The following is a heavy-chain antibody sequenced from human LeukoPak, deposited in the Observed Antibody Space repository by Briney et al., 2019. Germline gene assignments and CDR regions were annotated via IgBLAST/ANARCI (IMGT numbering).Heavy chain of an antibody. V-gene: IGHV3-23*01. Sequence: AGGSLRLSCAASGFTFSSYAMSWVRQAPGKGLEWVSAISGSGGSTYYADSVKGRFTISRDNSKNTLYLQMNSLRAEDTAVYYCAKWVRFSEWLLWEVPDDAFDIWGQGTMVTVSS. CDR3: AKWVRFSEWLLWEVPDDAFDI. CDR1: GFTFSSYA. J-gene: IGHJ3*02. D-gene: IGHD3-3*01. CDR2: ISGSGGST.